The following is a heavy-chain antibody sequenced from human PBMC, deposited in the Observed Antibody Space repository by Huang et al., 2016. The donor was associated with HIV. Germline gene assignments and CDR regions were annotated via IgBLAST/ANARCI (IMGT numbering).Heavy chain of an antibody. CDR3: AGDPRWFYCGDDCYPGAFDY. CDR2: SNPSVGST. J-gene: IGHJ4*02. V-gene: IGHV1-46*01. CDR1: GYSFITYY. D-gene: IGHD2-21*02. Sequence: QVQLVQSGAEVKKPGASVTVSCKGSGYSFITYYIHWVRQAPGQGLEWMSRSNPSVGSTFYATKFQGRVFMTSDTSTSEGYMELSNMRSEDTAVYYCAGDPRWFYCGDDCYPGAFDYWGQGTLVTVSS.